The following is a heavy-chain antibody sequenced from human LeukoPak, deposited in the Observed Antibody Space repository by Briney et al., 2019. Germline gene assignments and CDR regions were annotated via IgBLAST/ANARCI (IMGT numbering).Heavy chain of an antibody. D-gene: IGHD3-16*02. CDR1: GYSISSGYY. Sequence: SETLSLTCAVSGYSISSGYYWGWIRQPPGKGLEWIGSIYHSGSTYYNPSLKSRVTISVDTSKNQFSLKLSSVTAAGTAVYDCARGGVITFGGVIDYWGQGTLVTVSS. CDR3: ARGGVITFGGVIDY. CDR2: IYHSGST. J-gene: IGHJ4*02. V-gene: IGHV4-38-2*01.